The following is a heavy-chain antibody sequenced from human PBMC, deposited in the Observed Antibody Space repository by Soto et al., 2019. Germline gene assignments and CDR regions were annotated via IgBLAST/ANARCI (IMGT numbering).Heavy chain of an antibody. D-gene: IGHD6-19*01. CDR1: GFTFSSYG. V-gene: IGHV3-30*18. Sequence: QVQLVESGGGVVQPGRSLRLSCAASGFTFSSYGMHWVRQAPGKGLEWVAVISYDGSNKYYADSVKGRFTISRDNSKNTLYLQMNSLRAEDTAVYYCAKARGIAVAGDGGFDPWGQGTLVTVSS. CDR2: ISYDGSNK. CDR3: AKARGIAVAGDGGFDP. J-gene: IGHJ5*02.